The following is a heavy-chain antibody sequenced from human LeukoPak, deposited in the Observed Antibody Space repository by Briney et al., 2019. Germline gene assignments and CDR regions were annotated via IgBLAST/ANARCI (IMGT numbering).Heavy chain of an antibody. CDR2: INTNTGNP. J-gene: IGHJ5*02. Sequence: GASVKVSCKASGYTFTSYAMSWVRQAPGQGLEWMGWINTNTGNPTYAQGFAGRFVFSLDTSVSTAYLQISSLKAEDTAVYYCARVKYYYDSSGYPRHDWFDPWGQGTLVTVSS. D-gene: IGHD3-22*01. CDR1: GYTFTSYA. V-gene: IGHV7-4-1*02. CDR3: ARVKYYYDSSGYPRHDWFDP.